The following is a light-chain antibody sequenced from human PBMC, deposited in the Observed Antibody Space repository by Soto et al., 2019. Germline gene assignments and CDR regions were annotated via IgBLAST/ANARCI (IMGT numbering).Light chain of an antibody. CDR1: QGISSY. CDR2: AAS. V-gene: IGKV1-9*01. J-gene: IGKJ2*01. CDR3: PQHHSYPPGYT. Sequence: DIQLTQSPSFLSASVGDRVTITCRASQGISSYLAWYQQKPGKAPKLLIYAASTLQSWVPSRFSGSGSGTEFPRTISSLQPEDFATYYCPQHHSYPPGYTFGQGTKLEIK.